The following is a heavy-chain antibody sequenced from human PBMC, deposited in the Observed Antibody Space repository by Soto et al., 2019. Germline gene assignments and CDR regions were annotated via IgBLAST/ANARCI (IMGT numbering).Heavy chain of an antibody. CDR3: ARQGSAYGDYQRGWYYYGMGV. D-gene: IGHD4-17*01. J-gene: IGHJ6*02. CDR2: IYYSGST. CDR1: GGSISSSSYY. V-gene: IGHV4-39*01. Sequence: SETLSLTCTVSGGSISSSSYYWGWIRQPPGKGLEWIGSIYYSGSTYYNPSLKSRVTISVDTSKNQFSLKLSSMTAADTAVYYCARQGSAYGDYQRGWYYYGMGVWGQGTTVTVSS.